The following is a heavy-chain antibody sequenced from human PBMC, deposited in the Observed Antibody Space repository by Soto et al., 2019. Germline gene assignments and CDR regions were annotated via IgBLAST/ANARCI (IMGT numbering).Heavy chain of an antibody. D-gene: IGHD6-13*01. CDR1: RGTFSSYT. V-gene: IGHV1-69*02. CDR3: APSPMSSWYFDY. CDR2: IIPILGIA. Sequence: QVQLVQSGAEVKKPGSSVKVSCKASRGTFSSYTISWVRQAPGQGLEWMGRIIPILGIANYAQKFQGRVTITADKSTSTAYMELSSLRSEDTAVYYCAPSPMSSWYFDYWGQGTLVTVSS. J-gene: IGHJ4*02.